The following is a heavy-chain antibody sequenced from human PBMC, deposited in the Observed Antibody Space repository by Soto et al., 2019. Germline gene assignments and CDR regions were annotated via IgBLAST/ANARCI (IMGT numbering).Heavy chain of an antibody. Sequence: EASVKVSCKASGYTFTSYGTSWVRQAPGQGLEWMGWISAYSGNTNYAQKFQGRVTITRDTSASTAYMELSSLRSEDTAVYYCARAVGGPTSNLDYWGQGTLVT. CDR2: ISAYSGNT. CDR3: ARAVGGPTSNLDY. CDR1: GYTFTSYG. V-gene: IGHV1-18*01. J-gene: IGHJ4*02. D-gene: IGHD3-16*01.